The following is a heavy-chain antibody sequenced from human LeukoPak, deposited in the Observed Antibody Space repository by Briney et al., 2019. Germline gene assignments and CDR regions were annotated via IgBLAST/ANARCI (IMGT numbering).Heavy chain of an antibody. CDR1: GFTFSSYW. D-gene: IGHD2-2*01. Sequence: GGSLRLSCAASGFTFSSYWMCWIRQAPGKGLVWVGSIKSVGSSTTYAESVKVRFTISRDNAKNTLYLQRNSLRAEDTAVYYCARGHPVVPAGVVAYWSQGALVTVSS. V-gene: IGHV3-74*01. CDR2: IKSVGSST. J-gene: IGHJ4*02. CDR3: ARGHPVVPAGVVAY.